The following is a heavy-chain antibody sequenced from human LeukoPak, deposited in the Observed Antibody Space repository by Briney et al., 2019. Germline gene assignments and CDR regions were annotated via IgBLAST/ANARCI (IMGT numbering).Heavy chain of an antibody. D-gene: IGHD1-14*01. CDR3: ARASGKKRYYYYGMDV. J-gene: IGHJ6*02. V-gene: IGHV3-33*01. CDR2: IWYDGSNK. Sequence: GRTLRLSCSASGVTFNSYGMHWVRQAPGKGLEWVAVIWYDGSNKYYADSVKGRFTISRDNSKNTLYLQMNSLRAEDTAVYYCARASGKKRYYYYGMDVWGQGTTVTVSS. CDR1: GVTFNSYG.